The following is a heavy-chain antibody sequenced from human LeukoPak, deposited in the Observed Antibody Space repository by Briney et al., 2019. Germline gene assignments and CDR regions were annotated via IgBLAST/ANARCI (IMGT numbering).Heavy chain of an antibody. CDR2: IYTSGST. CDR3: ARPPGYSSSWNFDY. V-gene: IGHV4-4*07. Sequence: SETLSLTCTVSGGSISSYYWSWIRQPAGKGLEWIGRIYTSGSTNYNPSLKSRVTMSVDTSKNQFSLKLSSVSAADTAVYYCARPPGYSSSWNFDYWGQGTLVTVSS. CDR1: GGSISSYY. J-gene: IGHJ4*02. D-gene: IGHD6-13*01.